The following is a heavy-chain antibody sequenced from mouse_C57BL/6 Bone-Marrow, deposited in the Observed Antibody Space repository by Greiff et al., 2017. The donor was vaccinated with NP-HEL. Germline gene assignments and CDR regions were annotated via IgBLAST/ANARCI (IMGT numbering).Heavy chain of an antibody. V-gene: IGHV1-69*01. Sequence: VKLQQPGAELVMPGASVKLSCKASGYTFTSYWMHWVKQRPGQGLEWIGEIDPSDSYTNYNQKFKGKSTLTVDKSSSTAYMQLSSLTSEDSAVYYCARSYYGSAFDYWGQGTTLTVSS. CDR1: GYTFTSYW. D-gene: IGHD1-1*01. CDR3: ARSYYGSAFDY. CDR2: IDPSDSYT. J-gene: IGHJ2*01.